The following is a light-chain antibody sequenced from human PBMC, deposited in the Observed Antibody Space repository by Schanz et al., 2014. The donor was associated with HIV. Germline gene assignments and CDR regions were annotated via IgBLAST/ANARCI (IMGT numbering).Light chain of an antibody. V-gene: IGKV3D-15*02. Sequence: VMRQSPATLSVSPGGRATLSCRASQSLNRNLAWYQQKPGQAPRLLVYGISTRATGIPDRFSGSGSGTDFTLTISRLEPDDFAVYYCQQYGDTPKYTFGQGTRLE. CDR2: GIS. CDR3: QQYGDTPKYT. J-gene: IGKJ2*01. CDR1: QSLNRN.